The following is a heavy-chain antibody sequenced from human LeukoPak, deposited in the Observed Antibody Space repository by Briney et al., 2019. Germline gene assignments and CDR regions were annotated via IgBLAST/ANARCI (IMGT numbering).Heavy chain of an antibody. CDR3: ARGGQWLRPFDY. CDR2: ISHSGST. V-gene: IGHV4-34*01. CDR1: GGSFSGYY. D-gene: IGHD5-12*01. Sequence: SETLSLTCAIYGGSFSGYYWSWIRQPPGKGLEWIGEISHSGSTNYNPSLKSRVTISVDTSKNQFSLKLSSVTAADTAVYYCARGGQWLRPFDYWGQGTLVTVSS. J-gene: IGHJ4*02.